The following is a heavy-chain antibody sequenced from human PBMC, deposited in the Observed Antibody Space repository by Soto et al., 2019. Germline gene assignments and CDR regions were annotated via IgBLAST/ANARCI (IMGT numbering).Heavy chain of an antibody. V-gene: IGHV3-33*01. Sequence: QVQLVESGGGVVQPGRSLRLSCAASGFTFSSYGRHWVRQAPGKGLEWVAVIWYDGSNKYYADSVKGRFTISRDNSKNTLYLQMNSLRAEDTAVYYCASEGYGSGSYYLDYWGQGTLVTVSS. D-gene: IGHD3-10*01. J-gene: IGHJ4*02. CDR1: GFTFSSYG. CDR3: ASEGYGSGSYYLDY. CDR2: IWYDGSNK.